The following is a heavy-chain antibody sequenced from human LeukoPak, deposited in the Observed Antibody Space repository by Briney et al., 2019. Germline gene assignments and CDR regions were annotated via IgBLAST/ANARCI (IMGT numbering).Heavy chain of an antibody. CDR1: GFTFSRYA. D-gene: IGHD5-18*01. V-gene: IGHV3-30*04. CDR3: ARGGGYSYGSFDY. Sequence: GGSLRLSCAASGFTFSRYAMHWVRQTPGKRLEWVAIISYDGTNKYYADSVKGRFTISRDNSKNTLYLQMNSLRAEDTAVYYCARGGGYSYGSFDYWGQGTLVTVSS. J-gene: IGHJ4*02. CDR2: ISYDGTNK.